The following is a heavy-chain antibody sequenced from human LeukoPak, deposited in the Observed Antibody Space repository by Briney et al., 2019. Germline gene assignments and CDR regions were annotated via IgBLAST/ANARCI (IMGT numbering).Heavy chain of an antibody. J-gene: IGHJ6*03. V-gene: IGHV1-2*02. CDR3: ATPWCGGDCPPYYFYYYVDV. D-gene: IGHD2-21*02. Sequence: ASVKVSCKASGYTFTGYYMHWVRQAPGQGLEWMGWINPNSGGTNYAQKFQGRVTMTRDTSISTAYMELSRLRSEDTAVYYCATPWCGGDCPPYYFYYYVDVWGTGTTVTVSS. CDR2: INPNSGGT. CDR1: GYTFTGYY.